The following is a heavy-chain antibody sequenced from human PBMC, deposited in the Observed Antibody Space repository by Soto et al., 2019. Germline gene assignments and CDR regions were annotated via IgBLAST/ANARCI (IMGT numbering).Heavy chain of an antibody. CDR1: GGSISSYY. CDR3: ARHAAAGYFDY. J-gene: IGHJ4*02. Sequence: PSETLSLTCTVSGGSISSYYWSWIRQPPGKGLEWIGYIYYSGSTNYNPSLKSRVTISVDTSKNQFSLKLSSVTAADTAVYYCARHAAAGYFDYWGQGTLVTVSS. V-gene: IGHV4-59*08. CDR2: IYYSGST. D-gene: IGHD6-13*01.